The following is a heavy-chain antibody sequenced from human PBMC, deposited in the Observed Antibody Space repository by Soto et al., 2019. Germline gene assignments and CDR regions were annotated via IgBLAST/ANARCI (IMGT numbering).Heavy chain of an antibody. V-gene: IGHV5-51*01. D-gene: IGHD2-15*01. J-gene: IGHJ5*02. Sequence: EVQLVQSGAEVKKPGESLKTSCKGYGYSFTSYWIGWVRQMPGKGLEWMGIIYPGDSDTRHSPAFQGQVTISADKSSSTAYLQWSSLKASDTAMYYCARQGYCSGGSCYSPAFYPWGQGTLVTFSS. CDR1: GYSFTSYW. CDR2: IYPGDSDT. CDR3: ARQGYCSGGSCYSPAFYP.